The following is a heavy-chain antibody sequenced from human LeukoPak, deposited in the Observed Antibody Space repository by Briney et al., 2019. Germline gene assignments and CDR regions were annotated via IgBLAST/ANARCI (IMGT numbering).Heavy chain of an antibody. Sequence: GGSLRLSCTASGFTFGDYAMSWFRQAPGKGLEWVSFIRSKAYGGTTEYAASVKGIFTISRDDSKSIAYLQMNSLKTEDTAVYYCTRELLAVADQPLPFDYWGQGTLVTVSS. V-gene: IGHV3-49*03. CDR3: TRELLAVADQPLPFDY. J-gene: IGHJ4*02. CDR1: GFTFGDYA. D-gene: IGHD6-19*01. CDR2: IRSKAYGGTT.